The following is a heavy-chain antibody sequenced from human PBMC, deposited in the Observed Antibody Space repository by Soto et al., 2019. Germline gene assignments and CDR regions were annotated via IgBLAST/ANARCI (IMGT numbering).Heavy chain of an antibody. V-gene: IGHV4-30-4*01. Sequence: PSETLSLTCTVSGGSIGSGDFYWSWLRQPPGKGLEWIGYIYSSGSLFYNPSLKSRVSISGDTSRNQFALQMRSMTGADTAVYYCARGELGRDYYFDYWGQGTLVTVSS. D-gene: IGHD7-27*01. CDR2: IYSSGSL. J-gene: IGHJ4*02. CDR1: GGSIGSGDFY. CDR3: ARGELGRDYYFDY.